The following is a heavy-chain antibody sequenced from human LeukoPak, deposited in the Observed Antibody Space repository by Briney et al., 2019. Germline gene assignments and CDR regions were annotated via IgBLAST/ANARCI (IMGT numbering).Heavy chain of an antibody. CDR3: ARRGPDRALDY. V-gene: IGHV3-72*01. CDR1: GFSFSDYP. J-gene: IGHJ4*02. D-gene: IGHD1-26*01. Sequence: GGSLRLSRGGSGFSFSDYPMDLVRQAPGKGPEWVARIRDKSNGYTTEYAASVRNRFIISRDDSKNSLYFQLNSLKSEDTAVYYCARRGPDRALDYWGQGTMVTVSS. CDR2: IRDKSNGYTT.